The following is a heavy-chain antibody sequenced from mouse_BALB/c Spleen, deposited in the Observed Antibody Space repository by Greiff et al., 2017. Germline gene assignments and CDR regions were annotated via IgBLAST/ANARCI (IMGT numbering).Heavy chain of an antibody. J-gene: IGHJ3*01. D-gene: IGHD2-4*01. V-gene: IGHV2-6-4*01. CDR2: IWGGGST. Sequence: VKLVESGPGLVAPSQSLSITCTVSGFSLSRYSVHWVRQPPGKGLEWLGMIWGGGSTDYNSALKSRLSISKDNSKSQVFLKMNSLQTDDTAMYYCASPLSTMITTGWFAYWGQGTLVTVSA. CDR3: ASPLSTMITTGWFAY. CDR1: GFSLSRYS.